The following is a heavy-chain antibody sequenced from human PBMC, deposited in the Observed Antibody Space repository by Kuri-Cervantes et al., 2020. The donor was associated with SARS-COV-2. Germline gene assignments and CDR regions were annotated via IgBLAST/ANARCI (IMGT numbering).Heavy chain of an antibody. CDR1: GFTFSSYG. J-gene: IGHJ6*02. CDR2: ISYDGSNK. CDR3: ARSARAAGTYYYYGMDV. V-gene: IGHV3-30*03. D-gene: IGHD6-13*01. Sequence: GESLKISCAASGFTFSSYGMHWVRQAPGKGLEWVVVISYDGSNKYYADSVKGRFTISRDNSKNTLYLQMNSLRAEDTAVYYCARSARAAGTYYYYGMDVWGQGTTVTVSS.